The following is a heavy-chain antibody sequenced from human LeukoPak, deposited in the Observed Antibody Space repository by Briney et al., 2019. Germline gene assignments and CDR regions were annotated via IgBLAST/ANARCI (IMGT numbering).Heavy chain of an antibody. CDR2: ISAYNGNT. V-gene: IGHV1-18*01. D-gene: IGHD6-13*01. CDR3: ARDRLAAAGIMDGFDY. J-gene: IGHJ4*02. Sequence: GASVKVSCKASGYTFTIYGISWVRQAPGQGLEWMGWISAYNGNTNYAQKLQGRVTMTTDTSTSTAYMELRSLRSDDTAVYYCARDRLAAAGIMDGFDYWGQGTLVTVSS. CDR1: GYTFTIYG.